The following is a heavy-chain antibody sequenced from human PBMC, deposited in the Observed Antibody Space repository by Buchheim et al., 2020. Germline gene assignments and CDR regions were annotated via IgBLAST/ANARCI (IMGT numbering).Heavy chain of an antibody. CDR1: GFAFSSYW. CDR3: VTDGYNPLEYRPYGMDV. D-gene: IGHD5-24*01. V-gene: IGHV3-74*01. CDR2: ANSDGNNT. J-gene: IGHJ6*02. Sequence: EELLEESGGGLVQPGGSLRLSCAGSGFAFSSYWMHWVRQVPGKGLVWVSRANSDGNNTIYADSVKGRFTISRDNAKNTLYLEMNSLRVENTAVYYCVTDGYNPLEYRPYGMDVWGQGTT.